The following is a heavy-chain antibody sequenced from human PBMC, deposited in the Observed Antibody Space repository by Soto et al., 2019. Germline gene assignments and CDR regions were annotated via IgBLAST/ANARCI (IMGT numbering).Heavy chain of an antibody. CDR1: GSTFSNLW. V-gene: IGHV3-15*01. J-gene: IGHJ3*01. CDR3: TTDRPFSRGAVIVT. D-gene: IGHD3-16*02. Sequence: EVQLVESGGGLIKPGGSVRLSCVVSGSTFSNLWMTWVRQAPGKGLEWVGRIKSNVNGGTTDYAAPVKGRFTISRDDSKDTLYLEMNSLTTEDTAVYYCTTDRPFSRGAVIVTWGQGSMVTVSS. CDR2: IKSNVNGGTT.